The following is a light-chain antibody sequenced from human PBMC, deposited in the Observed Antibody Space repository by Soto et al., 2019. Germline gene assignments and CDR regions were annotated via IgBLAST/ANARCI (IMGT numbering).Light chain of an antibody. J-gene: IGLJ2*01. CDR2: DVS. CDR3: SSYTSSSTLV. V-gene: IGLV2-14*01. Sequence: QLVLTQPASVSGSPGQSITISCTGTSSDVGGYNYVSWYQQHPGKAPKLMIYDVSNRPSGVSNRFSGPKSGNTASLTISGLQAEDESDYYCSSYTSSSTLVFGGGTKL. CDR1: SSDVGGYNY.